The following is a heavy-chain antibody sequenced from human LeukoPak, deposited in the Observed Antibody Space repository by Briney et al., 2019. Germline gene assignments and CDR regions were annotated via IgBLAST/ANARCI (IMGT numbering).Heavy chain of an antibody. CDR2: ISSSGSTI. J-gene: IGHJ3*02. Sequence: GGSLRLSCAASGFTFSSFEINWVRQAPGKGLEWLSYISSSGSTIYYADSVKGRFTISRDNAKNSLYLQMNSLRAEDTAVYYCARKPTYYYDSSGYSDAFDIWGQGTMVTVSS. V-gene: IGHV3-48*03. D-gene: IGHD3-22*01. CDR1: GFTFSSFE. CDR3: ARKPTYYYDSSGYSDAFDI.